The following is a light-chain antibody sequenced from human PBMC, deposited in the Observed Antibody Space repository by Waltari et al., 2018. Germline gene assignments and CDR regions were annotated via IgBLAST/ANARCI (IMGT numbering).Light chain of an antibody. V-gene: IGKV3-20*01. J-gene: IGKJ1*01. CDR2: GAS. CDR3: QHYVSLPAT. Sequence: EIVLTQSPGSLSSSPGERVTISCRASQSVSRTLAWYQQKPGQAPRLLIFGASNRATGIPDRFSGSGSGTDFSLTISRLEPEDFAVYYCQHYVSLPATFGQGTKVEIK. CDR1: QSVSRT.